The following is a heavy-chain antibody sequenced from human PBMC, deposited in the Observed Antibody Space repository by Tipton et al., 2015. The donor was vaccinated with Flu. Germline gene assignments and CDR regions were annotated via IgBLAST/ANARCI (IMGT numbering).Heavy chain of an antibody. D-gene: IGHD1-26*01. CDR2: IYTSGST. V-gene: IGHV4-4*07. Sequence: TLSLTCTVSGGSISSYYWSWIRQPAGKGLEWIGRIYTSGSTNYSPSLKSRVTMSVDTSKNQFSLKLSPVTAADTAVYYCAGGSYLPGAFDIWGQGTLVTVSS. CDR1: GGSISSYY. CDR3: AGGSYLPGAFDI. J-gene: IGHJ4*02.